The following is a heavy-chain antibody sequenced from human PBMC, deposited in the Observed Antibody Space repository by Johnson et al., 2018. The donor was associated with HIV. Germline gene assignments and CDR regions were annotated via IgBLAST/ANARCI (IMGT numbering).Heavy chain of an antibody. CDR2: ISYDGSNK. V-gene: IGHV3-30*18. CDR3: AKGIVVGVRAFDI. Sequence: QMLLVESGGGVVQPGRSLRLSCAASGFTFSSYGMHWVRQAPGKGLEWVAVISYDGSNKSYADSVKGRFTISRDNSKNTLYLQMNSLRAEDTAVYYCAKGIVVGVRAFDIWGQGTMVTVSS. CDR1: GFTFSSYG. D-gene: IGHD3-22*01. J-gene: IGHJ3*02.